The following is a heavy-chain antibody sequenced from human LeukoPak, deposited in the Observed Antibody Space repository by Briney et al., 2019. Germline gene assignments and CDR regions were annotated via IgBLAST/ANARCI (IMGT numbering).Heavy chain of an antibody. Sequence: SETLSLTCTVSGGSISSSSYYWGWIRQPPGKGLEWIGSIYYSGSTYYNPSLKSRVTISVDTSKNQFSLKLSSVTAADTAVYYCARDDDYGRLRGSFDYWGQGTLVTVSS. D-gene: IGHD4-17*01. CDR3: ARDDDYGRLRGSFDY. CDR1: GGSISSSSYY. CDR2: IYYSGST. J-gene: IGHJ4*02. V-gene: IGHV4-39*07.